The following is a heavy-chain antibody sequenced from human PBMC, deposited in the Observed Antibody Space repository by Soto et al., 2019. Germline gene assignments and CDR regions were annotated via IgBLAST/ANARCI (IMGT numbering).Heavy chain of an antibody. D-gene: IGHD3-22*01. J-gene: IGHJ4*02. V-gene: IGHV1-69*02. CDR2: IIPIFDMT. CDR3: AKSLLGDHYDSDGLDS. CDR1: GGPYSKYS. Sequence: QVQLVQSGTEVKKPGSSVTVSCKASGGPYSKYSISWVRQAPGQGLEWMGRIIPIFDMTNYAQKFQGRVTITADKXTXPVYMDLSSLRSEDTAVYYCAKSLLGDHYDSDGLDSWGQGTLVSVSS.